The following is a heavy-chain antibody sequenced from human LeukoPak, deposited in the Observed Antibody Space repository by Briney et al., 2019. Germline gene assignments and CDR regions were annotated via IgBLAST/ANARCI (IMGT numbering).Heavy chain of an antibody. CDR2: KYYSGSA. D-gene: IGHD2-2*01. J-gene: IGHJ3*02. CDR1: GVSISDGRYY. Sequence: SETLSLTCNVSGVSISDGRYYWAWIRQLPGKGLEGIGYKYYSGSAKYNPSLKSRLTISVDTPKNRFSLQLRAMTAADTAMYYCATPYCSGISCLDVFNIWGQGRMVTVSS. V-gene: IGHV4-31*03. CDR3: ATPYCSGISCLDVFNI.